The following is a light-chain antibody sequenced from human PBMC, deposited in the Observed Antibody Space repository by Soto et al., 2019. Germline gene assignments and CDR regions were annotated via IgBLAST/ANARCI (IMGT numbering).Light chain of an antibody. Sequence: DMMMTQYLSCLSVPPGERSTLSCRASQSVSNFLAWYQQKPGQAPRLLIYDASNRATGIPARFSGSGSGTDFTLTIRSLQPEDFAIYYCQQRANWPLTTFGHGTRLEIK. CDR1: QSVSNF. CDR2: DAS. CDR3: QQRANWPLTT. J-gene: IGKJ5*01. V-gene: IGKV3-11*01.